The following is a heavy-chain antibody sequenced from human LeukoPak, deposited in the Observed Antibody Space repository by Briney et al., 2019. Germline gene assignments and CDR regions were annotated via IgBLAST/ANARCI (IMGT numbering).Heavy chain of an antibody. J-gene: IGHJ6*03. CDR3: ARGGIAARPYYYYYMDV. D-gene: IGHD6-6*01. Sequence: SETLSLTCAVYGGSFSGYYWSWIRQPPGKGLEWIGEINHSGSTNYNPSLKSRVTISVDTSKNQFFLKLSSVTAADTAVYYCARGGIAARPYYYYYMDVWGKGTTVTVSS. CDR1: GGSFSGYY. V-gene: IGHV4-34*01. CDR2: INHSGST.